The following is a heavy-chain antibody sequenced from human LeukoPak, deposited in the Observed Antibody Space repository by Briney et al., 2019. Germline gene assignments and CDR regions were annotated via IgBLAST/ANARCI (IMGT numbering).Heavy chain of an antibody. CDR1: GFTVSSNY. CDR3: ARGPIFGVVTTFDY. CDR2: IYSGGST. Sequence: GRSLRLSCAASGFTVSSNYMSWVRQAPGKGLEWVSVIYSGGSTYYADSVKGRFTIPRDNSKNTLYLQMNSLRAEDTAVYYCARGPIFGVVTTFDYWGQGNLVSVSS. V-gene: IGHV3-53*01. D-gene: IGHD3-3*01. J-gene: IGHJ4*02.